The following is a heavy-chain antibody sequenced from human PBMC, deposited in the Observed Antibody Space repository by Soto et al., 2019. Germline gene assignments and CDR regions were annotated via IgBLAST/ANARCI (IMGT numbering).Heavy chain of an antibody. Sequence: ASVKVSCKASGYTFTNYGISWVRQAPGQGLEWMGWINTYNGNTNHAQKLQGRATMTTDTSTSTAYMELRSLRSGDTAVYYCARGVGSGTYYNQYNWFDPWGQGTLVTVSS. D-gene: IGHD3-10*01. CDR1: GYTFTNYG. CDR3: ARGVGSGTYYNQYNWFDP. CDR2: INTYNGNT. V-gene: IGHV1-18*01. J-gene: IGHJ5*02.